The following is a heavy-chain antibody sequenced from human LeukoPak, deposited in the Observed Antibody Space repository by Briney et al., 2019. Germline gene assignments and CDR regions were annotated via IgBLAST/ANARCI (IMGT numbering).Heavy chain of an antibody. CDR1: GGSISSYY. V-gene: IGHV4-59*08. J-gene: IGHJ3*02. Sequence: SETLSLTCTVSGGSISSYYWSWIRQPPGKGLEWIGYIYYSGSTNYNPSLKSRVTISVDTSKNQFSLKLSSVTAADTAVYYCASFNPPDDAFDIWGQGTMVTVSS. CDR2: IYYSGST. CDR3: ASFNPPDDAFDI.